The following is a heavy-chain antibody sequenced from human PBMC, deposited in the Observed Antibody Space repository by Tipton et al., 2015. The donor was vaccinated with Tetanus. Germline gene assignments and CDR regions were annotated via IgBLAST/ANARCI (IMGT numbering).Heavy chain of an antibody. Sequence: SLRLSCAASGFTFSRNPMTWVRQAPGKGLEWVSGISGSGGSTYYAASVKGRFTISRDNAKNTVYLQMNSLGAEDMAVYYCARALAVAGTGGFDPWGQGTLVTVSS. CDR2: ISGSGGST. CDR1: GFTFSRNP. J-gene: IGHJ5*02. V-gene: IGHV3-23*01. CDR3: ARALAVAGTGGFDP. D-gene: IGHD6-19*01.